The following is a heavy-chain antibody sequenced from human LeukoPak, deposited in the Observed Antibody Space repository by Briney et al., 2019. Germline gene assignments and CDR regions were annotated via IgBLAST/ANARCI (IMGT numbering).Heavy chain of an antibody. Sequence: PGGSLRLSCAASGFTVSSNYMSWVRQAPGKGLEWVSVIYSGGSTYYADSVKGRFTISRDNAKNTLYLQMNSLRAEDTAVYYCVRRAFDSSGNYPFDPWGQGTLVTVSS. CDR3: VRRAFDSSGNYPFDP. CDR1: GFTVSSNY. D-gene: IGHD3-22*01. V-gene: IGHV3-66*01. J-gene: IGHJ5*02. CDR2: IYSGGST.